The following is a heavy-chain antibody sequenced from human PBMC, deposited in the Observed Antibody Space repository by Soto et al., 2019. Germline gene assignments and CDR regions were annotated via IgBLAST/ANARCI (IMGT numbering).Heavy chain of an antibody. Sequence: GGSLRLSCAASGFTFSSYAMHWVRQAPGKGLEWVAVISYDGSNKYYADSVKGRFTISRDNSKNTLYLQMNSLRAEDTAVYYCARDLGDIVVVVAEYYYYGMDVWGQGTTVTVSS. J-gene: IGHJ6*02. CDR1: GFTFSSYA. D-gene: IGHD2-15*01. CDR2: ISYDGSNK. V-gene: IGHV3-30-3*01. CDR3: ARDLGDIVVVVAEYYYYGMDV.